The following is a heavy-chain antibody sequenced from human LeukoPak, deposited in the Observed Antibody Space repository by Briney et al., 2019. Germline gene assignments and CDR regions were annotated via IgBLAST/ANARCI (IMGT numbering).Heavy chain of an antibody. CDR1: GYTFTDYY. CDR2: INPNSGGT. J-gene: IGHJ4*02. V-gene: IGHV1-2*02. D-gene: IGHD1-26*01. Sequence: GASVKVSCKASGYTFTDYYMHWVRQAPGQGLEWMGWINPNSGGTKYAQKFQGRVTMTRDTSISTAYMELSRLTSDDTAVYYCARHPYSGSYHFDYWGQGTLVTVSS. CDR3: ARHPYSGSYHFDY.